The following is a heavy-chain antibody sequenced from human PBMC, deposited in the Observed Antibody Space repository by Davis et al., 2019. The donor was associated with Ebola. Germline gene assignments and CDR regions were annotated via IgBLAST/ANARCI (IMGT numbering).Heavy chain of an antibody. CDR2: INPNSGGT. V-gene: IGHV1-2*02. CDR1: GYTFIDYC. J-gene: IGHJ6*02. CDR3: ARDRKDYYYFYYGMDV. Sequence: ASVKVSCKASGYTFIDYCMHWVRQAPGQGLEWMGWINPNSGGTNYAQKFQGRVTMTRDMSISTAYMELSRLRSDDPAVYYCARDRKDYYYFYYGMDVWGQGATVTVSS.